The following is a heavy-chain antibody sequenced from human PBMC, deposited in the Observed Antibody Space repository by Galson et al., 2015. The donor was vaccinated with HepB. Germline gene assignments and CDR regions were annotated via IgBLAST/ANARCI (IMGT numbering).Heavy chain of an antibody. CDR3: TVWDCAGATCNLAYNGMDV. J-gene: IGHJ6*02. CDR1: GYTFTGHY. V-gene: IGHV1-2*02. D-gene: IGHD2-21*01. CDR2: IYPGNGGT. Sequence: SVKVSCKASGYTFTGHYIHWVRQAPGQGLEWMGWIYPGNGGTKCAQQFQGRVTVTRDTSISTVYMELIRLWSDDTAVYYCTVWDCAGATCNLAYNGMDVWGQGTTVTVSS.